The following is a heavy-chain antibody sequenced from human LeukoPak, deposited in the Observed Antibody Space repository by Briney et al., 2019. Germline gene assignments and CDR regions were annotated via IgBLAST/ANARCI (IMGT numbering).Heavy chain of an antibody. CDR3: ATYGGNTAEYFQH. CDR2: IIPMSDTA. D-gene: IGHD4-23*01. J-gene: IGHJ1*01. Sequence: SVKVSCKISGGIYRITSITWVRQAPGQGLEWIGGIIPMSDTANYAQNFQGRVTITKDESTSTAYMELSSLIPDDTALYYCATYGGNTAEYFQHWGQGTLVTVSS. V-gene: IGHV1-69*05. CDR1: GGIYRITS.